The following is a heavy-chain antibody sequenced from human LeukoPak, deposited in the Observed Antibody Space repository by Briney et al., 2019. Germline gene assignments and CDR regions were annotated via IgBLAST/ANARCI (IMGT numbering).Heavy chain of an antibody. V-gene: IGHV4-4*02. CDR2: IYYSGAT. CDR3: ARNGGNSDFDY. Sequence: PSETLSLTCAVSGGSISSSSSNCWTWVRQPPGKGLEWIGEIYYSGATNYNQSLKSRVTMLLDKSNNQFSLKLNSVTAADTAVYYCARNGGNSDFDYWGQGTLVTVSS. CDR1: GGSISSSSSNC. J-gene: IGHJ4*02. D-gene: IGHD4-23*01.